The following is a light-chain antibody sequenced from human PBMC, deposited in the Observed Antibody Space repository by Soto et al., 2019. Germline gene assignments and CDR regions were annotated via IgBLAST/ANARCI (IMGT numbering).Light chain of an antibody. CDR3: HPYDSSLSGVV. V-gene: IGLV1-40*01. Sequence: QAVVTQPPSVSGAPGQRVTISCTGSSSNIGAGYDVHWYQQLPGTAPKLLIYGNSNRPSGVPDRFSGSKSGTSAPLAITGIQAEDEVDYCCHPYDSSLSGVVFGGGTKVTV. CDR2: GNS. CDR1: SSNIGAGYD. J-gene: IGLJ2*01.